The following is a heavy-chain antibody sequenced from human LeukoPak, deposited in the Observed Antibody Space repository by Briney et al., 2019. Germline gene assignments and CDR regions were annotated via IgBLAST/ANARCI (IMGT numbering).Heavy chain of an antibody. J-gene: IGHJ4*02. Sequence: GGSLRLSCAASGFTFSSYSMNWVRQAPGKGLEWVSSISSSSSYIYYADSVKGRFTISRDNAKNSLYLQMNSLRAEATAVYYCASDLVAPPSRAPYWGQGTLVTVSS. D-gene: IGHD2-15*01. CDR3: ASDLVAPPSRAPY. V-gene: IGHV3-21*01. CDR2: ISSSSSYI. CDR1: GFTFSSYS.